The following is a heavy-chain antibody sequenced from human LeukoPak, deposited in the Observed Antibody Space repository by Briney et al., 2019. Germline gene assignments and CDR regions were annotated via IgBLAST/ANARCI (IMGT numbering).Heavy chain of an antibody. CDR3: ARPKSFIAALPYDY. Sequence: GRSLRLSCTASGFNFGIYGMHWVRQAPGKGLEWVAVMWDDGTNEYYVESVKGRFTISRDNGKRTLYLQMNSLRVEDTAVYYCARPKSFIAALPYDYWGQGTLVTVSS. CDR2: MWDDGTNE. D-gene: IGHD6-6*01. V-gene: IGHV3-33*01. J-gene: IGHJ4*02. CDR1: GFNFGIYG.